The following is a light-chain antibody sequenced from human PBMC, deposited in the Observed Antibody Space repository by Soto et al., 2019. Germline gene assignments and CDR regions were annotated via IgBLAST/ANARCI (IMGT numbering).Light chain of an antibody. J-gene: IGKJ1*01. CDR1: RTVSSNF. CDR3: QQYGSSPET. Sequence: EMVLTQSPDTLSVSPGERATLSCRASRTVSSNFLAWYQQRPGQAPRLLIYGASSRAAGIPDRFSGSGSGTDFTLTISRLEPEDLAVYYCQQYGSSPETFGQGTKVEIK. CDR2: GAS. V-gene: IGKV3-20*01.